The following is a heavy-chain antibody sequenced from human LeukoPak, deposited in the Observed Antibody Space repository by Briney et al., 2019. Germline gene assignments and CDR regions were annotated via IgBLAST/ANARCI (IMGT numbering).Heavy chain of an antibody. V-gene: IGHV3-23*01. Sequence: GGSLTLSCAASGFTFSSYAMSWVRQAPGKGLESVSAISGSGGSTYYAGSVKGRFTISRDNSKNTMYLQMNSLRAEDTAVYYCAKDLRATSGLGFFDYWGQGTLVTVSS. CDR3: AKDLRATSGLGFFDY. CDR1: GFTFSSYA. J-gene: IGHJ4*02. CDR2: ISGSGGST. D-gene: IGHD5-12*01.